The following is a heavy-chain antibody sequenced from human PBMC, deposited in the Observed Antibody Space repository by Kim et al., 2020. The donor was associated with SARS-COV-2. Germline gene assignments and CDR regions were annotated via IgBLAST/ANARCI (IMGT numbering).Heavy chain of an antibody. J-gene: IGHJ6*03. CDR2: IYTSGST. CDR1: GGSISSYY. Sequence: SETLSLTCTVSGGSISSYYWSWIRQPAGKGLEWIGRIYTSGSTNYNPSLKSRVTMSVDTSKNQFSLKLSSVTAADTAVYYCARGNPVSSGWYDYYYYMDVWGKGTTVTVSS. CDR3: ARGNPVSSGWYDYYYYMDV. V-gene: IGHV4-4*07. D-gene: IGHD6-19*01.